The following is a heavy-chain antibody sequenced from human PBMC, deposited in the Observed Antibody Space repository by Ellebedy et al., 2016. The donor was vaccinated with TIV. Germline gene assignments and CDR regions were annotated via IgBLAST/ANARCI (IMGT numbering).Heavy chain of an antibody. D-gene: IGHD4-17*01. CDR2: INPNSGGT. CDR1: GYTFTGYY. J-gene: IGHJ4*02. Sequence: ASVKVSXKASGYTFTGYYMHWVRQAPGQGLEWMGWINPNSGGTNYAQKFQGRVTMTRDTSISTAYMELSRLRSDDTAVYYCASRAPRNYGDYGGYYFDYWGQGTLVTVSS. CDR3: ASRAPRNYGDYGGYYFDY. V-gene: IGHV1-2*02.